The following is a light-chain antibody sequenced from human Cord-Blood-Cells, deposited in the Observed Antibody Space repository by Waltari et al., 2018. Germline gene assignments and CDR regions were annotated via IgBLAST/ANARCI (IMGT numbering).Light chain of an antibody. CDR1: SIADGGYHY. Sequence: QSALTQPAYVSGSPRLPITISCTGTSIADGGYHYVAGYQQHPCKAPKLIIYDVSTRPSGVSNRFSGSKPGNTASLTISGLLAEDDADYYCSSYTSISTYGFGTGTKVAVL. V-gene: IGLV2-14*01. CDR3: SSYTSISTYG. J-gene: IGLJ1*01. CDR2: DVS.